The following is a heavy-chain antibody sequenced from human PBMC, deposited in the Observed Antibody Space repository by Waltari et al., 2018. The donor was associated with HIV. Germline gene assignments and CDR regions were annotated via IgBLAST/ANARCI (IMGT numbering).Heavy chain of an antibody. CDR2: IYYSGST. J-gene: IGHJ4*02. V-gene: IGHV4-39*01. D-gene: IGHD2-21*01. CDR1: GGSSSSSRYD. Sequence: QLQLQESGPGLVKPSETLSLTCTVAGGSSSSSRYDGGWIRQPPGKGLEWIGSIYYSGSTYYNPSLKSRVTISVDTSKNQFSLKLSSVTAADTAVYYCARLGGDFAFDYWGQGTLVTVSS. CDR3: ARLGGDFAFDY.